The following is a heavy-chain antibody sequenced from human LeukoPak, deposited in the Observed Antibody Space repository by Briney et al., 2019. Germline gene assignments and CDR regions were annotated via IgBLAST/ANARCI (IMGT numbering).Heavy chain of an antibody. CDR1: GGTLSSYA. D-gene: IGHD2-2*02. J-gene: IGHJ4*02. Sequence: SVKVSCKASGGTLSSYAISWVRQAPGQGLEWMGRIIPIFGTANYAQKFQGRVTITTDESTSTAYMELSSLRSEDTAVYYCAAGEGYCSSTSCYNFDYWGQGTLVTVSS. CDR2: IIPIFGTA. CDR3: AAGEGYCSSTSCYNFDY. V-gene: IGHV1-69*05.